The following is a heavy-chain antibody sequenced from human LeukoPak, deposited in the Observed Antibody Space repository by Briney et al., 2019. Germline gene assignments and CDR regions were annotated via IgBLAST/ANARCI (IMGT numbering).Heavy chain of an antibody. CDR3: ARGQRVEGIAARRHYNYYMDV. Sequence: GASVKVSCKASGGTFSSYAISWVRQAPGQGLEWMGGIIPIFGTANYAQKFQGRVTITADKSTSTAYMELSSLRSEDTAVYYCARGQRVEGIAARRHYNYYMDVWGKGTTVTVSS. CDR1: GGTFSSYA. D-gene: IGHD6-6*01. CDR2: IIPIFGTA. V-gene: IGHV1-69*06. J-gene: IGHJ6*03.